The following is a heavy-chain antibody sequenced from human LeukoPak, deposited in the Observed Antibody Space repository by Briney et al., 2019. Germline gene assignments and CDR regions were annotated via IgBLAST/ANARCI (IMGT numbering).Heavy chain of an antibody. J-gene: IGHJ4*02. D-gene: IGHD3-3*01. CDR1: GDSISCYY. CDR2: IYYGGST. Sequence: PSESLSLTCTVSGDSISCYYWSWIRQPPGKGLEWIGYIYYGGSTNYNPSLKSRVTISVDTSKNQFSLKLSSVTAADTAVYYCARVKTYYDFWSGYYTHLYFDYWGQGTLVPVSS. CDR3: ARVKTYYDFWSGYYTHLYFDY. V-gene: IGHV4-59*01.